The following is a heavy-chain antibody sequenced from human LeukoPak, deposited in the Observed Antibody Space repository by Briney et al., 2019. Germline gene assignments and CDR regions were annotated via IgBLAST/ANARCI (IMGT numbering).Heavy chain of an antibody. J-gene: IGHJ5*02. D-gene: IGHD2-2*01. CDR2: INHSGST. CDR1: GGSFSGYY. Sequence: SETLSLTCAVYGGSFSGYYWSWIRQPPGKGLEWIGEINHSGSTNYNPPLKSRVTISVDTSKNQFSLNLSSVTAADTAVYYCAREYQLPLAGWFDPWGQGTLVTVSS. CDR3: AREYQLPLAGWFDP. V-gene: IGHV4-34*01.